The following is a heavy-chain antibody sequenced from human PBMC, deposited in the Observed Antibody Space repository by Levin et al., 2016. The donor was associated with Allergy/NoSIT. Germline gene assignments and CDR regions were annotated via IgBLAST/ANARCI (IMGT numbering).Heavy chain of an antibody. V-gene: IGHV3-9*01. Sequence: VRQAPGKGLEWVSGISWNSGSIGYADSVKGRFTISRDNAKNSLYLQMNSLRAEDTALYYCAKELTTVTSYYGMDVWGQGTTVTVSS. CDR3: AKELTTVTSYYGMDV. CDR2: ISWNSGSI. D-gene: IGHD4-17*01. J-gene: IGHJ6*02.